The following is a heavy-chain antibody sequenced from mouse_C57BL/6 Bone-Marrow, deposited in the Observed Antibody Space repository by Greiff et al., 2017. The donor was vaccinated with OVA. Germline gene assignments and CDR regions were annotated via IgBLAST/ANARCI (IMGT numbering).Heavy chain of an antibody. V-gene: IGHV5-4*01. CDR3: ARDHTTVVAPYAMDY. CDR1: GFTFSSYA. J-gene: IGHJ4*01. D-gene: IGHD1-1*01. Sequence: EVKLVESGGGLVKPGGSLKLSCAASGFTFSSYAMSWVRQTPEKRLEWVATISDGGSYTYYPDNVKGRFTISRETATHNLYLQMSHLKSEDTAMYYCARDHTTVVAPYAMDYWGQGTSVTVSS. CDR2: ISDGGSYT.